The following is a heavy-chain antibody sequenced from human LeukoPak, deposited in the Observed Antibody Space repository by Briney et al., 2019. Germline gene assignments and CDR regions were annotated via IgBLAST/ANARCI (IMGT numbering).Heavy chain of an antibody. Sequence: GGSLRLSCAASGVTFSSYGMHWVRQAPGKGLEWVAFISHDGSNKYYADSVKGRFTISRDNSKNTLYLQMSSLRAEDTAVYYCAKLDYDSSGTDCWGQGTLVTVSS. CDR3: AKLDYDSSGTDC. J-gene: IGHJ4*02. V-gene: IGHV3-30*18. CDR2: ISHDGSNK. CDR1: GVTFSSYG. D-gene: IGHD3-22*01.